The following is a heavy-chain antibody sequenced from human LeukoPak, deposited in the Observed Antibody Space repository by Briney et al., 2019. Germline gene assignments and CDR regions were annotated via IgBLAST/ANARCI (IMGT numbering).Heavy chain of an antibody. V-gene: IGHV3-23*01. J-gene: IGHJ4*02. CDR3: AKDQKMHGDY. CDR1: GFTFGNYA. CDR2: ISGNGGST. Sequence: GGSLRLSCAASGFTFGNYAMSWVRQAPGKGLEWVSLISGNGGSTYYADSVKGRFTIPRDNSKNTLYLQMSSLRAEDTAVYYCAKDQKMHGDYWGQGTLVTVSS.